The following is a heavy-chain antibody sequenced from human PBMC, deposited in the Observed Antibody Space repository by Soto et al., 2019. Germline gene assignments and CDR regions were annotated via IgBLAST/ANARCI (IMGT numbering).Heavy chain of an antibody. CDR2: INSDGSTT. J-gene: IGHJ6*03. V-gene: IGHV3-74*01. CDR3: ARAAFVDYFYYYYMDV. CDR1: GFTFSSYW. Sequence: EVQLVESGGGLVQPGGSQRLSCAASGFTFSSYWMHWVRQAPGKGLVWVSRINSDGSTTNYADSVKGRFTISRDIAKNTLYLQMNRLSAEDTAVYVCARAAFVDYFYYYYMDVWGKGTTVTVSS. D-gene: IGHD3-16*02.